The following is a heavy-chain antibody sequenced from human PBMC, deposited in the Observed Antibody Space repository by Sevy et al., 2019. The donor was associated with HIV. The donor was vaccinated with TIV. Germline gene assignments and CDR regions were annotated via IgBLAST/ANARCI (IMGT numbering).Heavy chain of an antibody. J-gene: IGHJ4*02. D-gene: IGHD6-13*01. CDR2: TRNKADGYTT. V-gene: IGHV3-72*01. CDR3: ATHAGIDAAGRVFDY. Sequence: GGSLRLSCVASGFTFSDHYMEWVRQAPGKGLEWVGRTRNKADGYTTEYAASVKGRFTISRDDSKNSQYVQMNSLKTDDTDVYYCATHAGIDAAGRVFDYWGQGTLVTVSS. CDR1: GFTFSDHY.